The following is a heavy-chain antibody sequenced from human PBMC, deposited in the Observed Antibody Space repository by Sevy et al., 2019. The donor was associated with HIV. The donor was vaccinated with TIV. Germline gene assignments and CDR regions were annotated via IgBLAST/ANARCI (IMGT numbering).Heavy chain of an antibody. CDR1: GYTFTGYY. V-gene: IGHV1-2*04. Sequence: ASVKVSCKASGYTFTGYYMHWVRQAPGQGLEWMGWINPNSGGTNYAQKFQGWVTMTRDTSISTAYMELSRLRSDDTAVYYCAGEGSGYDSSGYIVWGQGTLVTVSS. J-gene: IGHJ4*02. D-gene: IGHD3-22*01. CDR3: AGEGSGYDSSGYIV. CDR2: INPNSGGT.